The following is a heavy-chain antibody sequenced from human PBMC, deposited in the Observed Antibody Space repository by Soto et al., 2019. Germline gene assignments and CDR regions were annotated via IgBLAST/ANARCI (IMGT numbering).Heavy chain of an antibody. J-gene: IGHJ6*02. V-gene: IGHV3-23*01. CDR3: AKDQHRGGWTFDYYYGMDV. Sequence: PGGSLRLSCAASGFTFSSYAMSWVRQAPGKGLEWVSAISGSGGSTYYADSVKGRFTISRDNSKNTLYLQMNSLRAEDTAVYYCAKDQHRGGWTFDYYYGMDVWGQGTTVTVSS. CDR2: ISGSGGST. D-gene: IGHD6-19*01. CDR1: GFTFSSYA.